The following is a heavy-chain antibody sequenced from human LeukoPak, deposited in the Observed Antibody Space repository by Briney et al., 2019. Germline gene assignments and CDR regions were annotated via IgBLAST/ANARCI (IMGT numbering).Heavy chain of an antibody. Sequence: GGSLRLSCAASGFTFSSYWMSWVRQAPGKGLEWVANIKQDGSEKYYVDSVKGRFTISRDNSKNTLYLQMNSLRAEDTAVYYCAKDKYSGYDLDYWGQGTLVTVSS. D-gene: IGHD5-12*01. CDR3: AKDKYSGYDLDY. CDR2: IKQDGSEK. J-gene: IGHJ4*02. V-gene: IGHV3-7*01. CDR1: GFTFSSYW.